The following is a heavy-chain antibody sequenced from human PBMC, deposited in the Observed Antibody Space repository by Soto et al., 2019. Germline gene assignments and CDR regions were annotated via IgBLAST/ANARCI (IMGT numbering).Heavy chain of an antibody. V-gene: IGHV4-31*03. J-gene: IGHJ3*02. CDR3: ARDKGFIAFDI. CDR2: IYYSGST. CDR1: GGSISSGGYY. D-gene: IGHD3-10*01. Sequence: SETLSLTCTVSGGSISSGGYYWSRIRQHPGKGLEWIGYIYYSGSTYYNPSLKSRVTISVDTSKNQFSLKLSSVTAADTAVYYCARDKGFIAFDIWGQGTMVTIS.